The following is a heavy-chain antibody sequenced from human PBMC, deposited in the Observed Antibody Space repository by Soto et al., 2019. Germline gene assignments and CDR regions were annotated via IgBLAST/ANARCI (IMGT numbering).Heavy chain of an antibody. CDR3: ARALRVVPAAMSYYYYYGMDV. CDR2: ISAYNGNT. D-gene: IGHD2-2*01. Sequence: ASVKVSCKASGYTFTSYGISWVRQAPGQGLEWMGWISAYNGNTNYAQKLQGRVTMTTDTSTSTAYIELRSLRSDDTAVYYCARALRVVPAAMSYYYYYGMDVWGQGTTVTVSS. J-gene: IGHJ6*02. V-gene: IGHV1-18*01. CDR1: GYTFTSYG.